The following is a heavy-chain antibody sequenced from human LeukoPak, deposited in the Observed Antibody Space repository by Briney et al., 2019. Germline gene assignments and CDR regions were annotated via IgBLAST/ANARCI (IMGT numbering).Heavy chain of an antibody. CDR3: AKVSCTGGTCSSFDY. D-gene: IGHD2-8*02. CDR2: ISGSGVCK. Sequence: PGGSLRLSCAASGFTFSSYAMHWVRQAPGKGLEWVSSISGSGVCKYYTDSVKGRFTISRDNSKNTLYVQMNSLRAEDTAVYYCAKVSCTGGTCSSFDYWGQGTLATVSS. V-gene: IGHV3-23*01. J-gene: IGHJ4*02. CDR1: GFTFSSYA.